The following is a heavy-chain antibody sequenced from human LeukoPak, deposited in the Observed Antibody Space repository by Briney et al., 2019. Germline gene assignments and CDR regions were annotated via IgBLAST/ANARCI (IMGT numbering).Heavy chain of an antibody. V-gene: IGHV3-43D*03. Sequence: GGSLRLSCAASGFKFDLYGMHWVRQAPGKGLEWVSLITWDGKSTYYGDSVKGRFTISRDNSKNFLYLQMNSLRPEDTALCYCATASDYGYYYINVWGKGTTVTVSS. CDR3: ATASDYGYYYINV. J-gene: IGHJ6*03. D-gene: IGHD4/OR15-4a*01. CDR1: GFKFDLYG. CDR2: ITWDGKST.